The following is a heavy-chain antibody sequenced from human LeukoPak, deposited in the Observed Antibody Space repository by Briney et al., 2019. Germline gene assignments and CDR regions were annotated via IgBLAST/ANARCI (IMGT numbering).Heavy chain of an antibody. J-gene: IGHJ4*02. Sequence: GGSLRLSCAASGFTFRSHGMHWVRQAPGKGLEWVALIWSDGSNKYYADSVKGRFTISRDNSKNTLYLQMNSLRAEDTAVYYCARDTDSSGYPDWGQGTLVTVSS. CDR1: GFTFRSHG. CDR3: ARDTDSSGYPD. V-gene: IGHV3-33*01. D-gene: IGHD3-22*01. CDR2: IWSDGSNK.